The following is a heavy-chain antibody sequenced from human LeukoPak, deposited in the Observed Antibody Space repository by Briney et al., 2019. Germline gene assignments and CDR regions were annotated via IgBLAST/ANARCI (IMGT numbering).Heavy chain of an antibody. D-gene: IGHD6-19*01. J-gene: IGHJ5*02. CDR1: GGSISSYY. CDR2: IFYTGST. V-gene: IGHV4-59*01. CDR3: ATIAVAGDCFDP. Sequence: PSETLSLTCTVSGGSISSYYWSWIRQPPGKGLECIAYIFYTGSTTYNPSLKSRVTISADTSKNQFSLNLSSLTAADTAVYYCATIAVAGDCFDPWGQGTLATVSS.